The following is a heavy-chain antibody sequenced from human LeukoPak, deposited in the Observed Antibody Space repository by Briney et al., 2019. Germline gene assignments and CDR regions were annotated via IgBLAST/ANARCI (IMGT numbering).Heavy chain of an antibody. Sequence: GGSLRLSCAASGFTFSSYSMNWVRQAPGKGLEWVPSISSSSSYIYYADSVKGRFTISRDNAKNSLYLQMNSLRAEDTAVYYCARDREYYYDSSGYTYYFDYWGQGTLVTVSS. J-gene: IGHJ4*02. CDR2: ISSSSSYI. V-gene: IGHV3-21*01. D-gene: IGHD3-22*01. CDR3: ARDREYYYDSSGYTYYFDY. CDR1: GFTFSSYS.